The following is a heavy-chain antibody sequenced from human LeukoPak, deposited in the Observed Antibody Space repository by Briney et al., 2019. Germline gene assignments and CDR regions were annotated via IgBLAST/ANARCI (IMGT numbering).Heavy chain of an antibody. CDR3: ARHPYCSSTSCYRVHYYYYMDV. D-gene: IGHD2-2*02. Sequence: ASVKVSCKASGYTFTGYYMHWVRQAPGQGLEWMGWISAYNGNTNYAQKLQGRVTMTTDTSTSTAYMELRSLRSDDTAVYYCARHPYCSSTSCYRVHYYYYMDVWGKGTTVTVSS. J-gene: IGHJ6*03. CDR1: GYTFTGYY. V-gene: IGHV1-18*04. CDR2: ISAYNGNT.